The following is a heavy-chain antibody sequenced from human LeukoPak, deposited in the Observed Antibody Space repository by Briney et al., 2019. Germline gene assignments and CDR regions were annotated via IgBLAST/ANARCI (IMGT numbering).Heavy chain of an antibody. CDR1: GGSISSNSYY. Sequence: SETLSLTCTVSGGSISSNSYYWGWIRQPPGKGLEWIGSIYYSGSTHYNPSLKSRVTISVDTSKNQFSLKLSSVTAADTAVYYCASHQSRQDAFDIWGQGTMVTVSS. V-gene: IGHV4-39*01. CDR2: IYYSGST. J-gene: IGHJ3*02. CDR3: ASHQSRQDAFDI.